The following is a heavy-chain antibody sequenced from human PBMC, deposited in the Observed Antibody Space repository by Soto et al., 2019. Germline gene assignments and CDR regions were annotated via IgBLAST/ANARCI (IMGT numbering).Heavy chain of an antibody. J-gene: IGHJ4*02. D-gene: IGHD4-17*01. CDR3: ARDLGTTTRRDDGGQYYFDY. CDR1: GYAFTSYG. CDR2: ISAYNGNT. V-gene: IGHV1-18*01. Sequence: GASVKVSCKASGYAFTSYGISWVRQAPGQGLEWMGWISAYNGNTNYAQKFQGWVTMTRDTSISTAYMELSRLRSDDTAVYYCARDLGTTTRRDDGGQYYFDYWGQGTLVTVSS.